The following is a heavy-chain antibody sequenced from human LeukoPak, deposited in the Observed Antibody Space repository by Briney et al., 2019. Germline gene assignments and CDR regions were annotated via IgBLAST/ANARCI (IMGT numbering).Heavy chain of an antibody. CDR1: GFTFSSYA. CDR2: ISGSGGST. V-gene: IGHV3-23*01. J-gene: IGHJ4*02. D-gene: IGHD6-13*01. Sequence: GGSLRLSCAASGFTFSSYAMSWVRQAPGKGLEGVSAISGSGGSTYYADSVKGRFTISRDNSKNTLYLQMNSLRAEDTAVYYCAKDTRGYSSSWYKDYFDYWGQGTLVTVSS. CDR3: AKDTRGYSSSWYKDYFDY.